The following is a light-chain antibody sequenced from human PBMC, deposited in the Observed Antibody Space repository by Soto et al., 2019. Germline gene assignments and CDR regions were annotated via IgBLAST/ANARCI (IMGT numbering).Light chain of an antibody. J-gene: IGLJ3*02. CDR2: EVS. V-gene: IGLV2-14*01. Sequence: QSALTQPASVSGSLGQSITISCTGTSSDIGGYKHVSWYQQHPGKAPKLIIFEVSSRPSGVSDRFSGSNSGNTASLTISGLQAEDEADYYCTSYSRYRVLVFGGGTKVTVL. CDR1: SSDIGGYKH. CDR3: TSYSRYRVLV.